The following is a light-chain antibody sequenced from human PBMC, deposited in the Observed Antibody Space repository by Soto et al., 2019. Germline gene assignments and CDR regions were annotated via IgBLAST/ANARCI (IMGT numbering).Light chain of an antibody. CDR3: QQYNNWPPWT. CDR2: GAS. CDR1: QSVSSN. J-gene: IGKJ1*01. Sequence: PGETAPLSCRASQSVSSNLAWYQQKPGQAPRLLIYGASTRATGIPARFSGSGSGTEFTLTISSLQSEDFAVYYCQQYNNWPPWTFGQGTKVDIK. V-gene: IGKV3-15*01.